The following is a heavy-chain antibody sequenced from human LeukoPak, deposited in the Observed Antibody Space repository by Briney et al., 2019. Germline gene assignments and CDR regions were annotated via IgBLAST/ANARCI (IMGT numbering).Heavy chain of an antibody. J-gene: IGHJ3*02. V-gene: IGHV4-39*01. Sequence: SETLSLTCTVSGGSISSSSYYWGWIRQPPGKGLEWIGSIYYSGSTYYNPSPKSRVTISVDTSKNQFSLKLSSVTAADTAVYYCARPPVPADPNAFDIWGQGTMVTVSS. D-gene: IGHD2-2*01. CDR1: GGSISSSSYY. CDR2: IYYSGST. CDR3: ARPPVPADPNAFDI.